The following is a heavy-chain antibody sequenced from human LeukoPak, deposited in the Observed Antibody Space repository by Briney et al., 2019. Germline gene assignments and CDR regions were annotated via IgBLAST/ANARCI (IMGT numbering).Heavy chain of an antibody. J-gene: IGHJ4*02. V-gene: IGHV3-23*01. CDR3: ARKSASGNYPLDY. D-gene: IGHD3-10*01. CDR1: GFTFSSYA. CDR2: ISGSDGST. Sequence: GGSLRLSCAASGFTFSSYAMNWVRQAPGKGLEWVSGISGSDGSTNYADSVKGRFTISRENSKNTLYLQMNSLRAEDTAVYYCARKSASGNYPLDYWGQGTLVTVSS.